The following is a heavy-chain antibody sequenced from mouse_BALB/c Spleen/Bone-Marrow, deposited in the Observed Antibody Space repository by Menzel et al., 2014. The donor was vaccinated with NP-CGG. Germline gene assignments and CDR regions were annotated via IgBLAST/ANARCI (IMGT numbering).Heavy chain of an antibody. J-gene: IGHJ4*01. CDR1: GFSLTGYG. D-gene: IGHD2-4*01. V-gene: IGHV2-6-7*01. CDR2: IWGDGST. CDR3: ARDSFLITRALDY. Sequence: QVQLQQSGPGLVAPSQSLSITCTVSGFSLTGYGVSWVRQPPGKGLEWLGMIWGDGSTDYNSALKSRLSISKDNSKSQGFLKVNSLQTEDTARYYFARDSFLITRALDYWGQGTSVTVSS.